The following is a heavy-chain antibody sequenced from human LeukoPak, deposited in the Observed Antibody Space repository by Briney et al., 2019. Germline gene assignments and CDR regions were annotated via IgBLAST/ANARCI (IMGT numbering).Heavy chain of an antibody. D-gene: IGHD2-2*01. J-gene: IGHJ6*03. CDR3: ARDKTYCSSTSCYYYYMDV. CDR2: INPNGGST. CDR1: GYTFTSYY. Sequence: GASVKVSCKASGYTFTSYYMHWVRQAPGQGLEWMGIINPNGGSTSYAQKFQGRVTMTRDMSTSTVYMELSSLRSEDTAVYYCARDKTYCSSTSCYYYYMDVWGKGTTVTVSS. V-gene: IGHV1-46*01.